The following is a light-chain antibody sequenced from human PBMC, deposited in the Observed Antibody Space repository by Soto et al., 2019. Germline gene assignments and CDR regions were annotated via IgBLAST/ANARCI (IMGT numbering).Light chain of an antibody. CDR1: QSISSY. CDR3: QQSYSTPRT. J-gene: IGKJ1*01. CDR2: AAS. Sequence: DIQMTQSPSSLSASVGYRVTITCRASQSISSYLNWYQQKPGKAPNLLIYAASSLQSGVPSRFSGSGSGTDFTLTISSLQPEDFATYYCQQSYSTPRTFGQGTKVELK. V-gene: IGKV1-39*01.